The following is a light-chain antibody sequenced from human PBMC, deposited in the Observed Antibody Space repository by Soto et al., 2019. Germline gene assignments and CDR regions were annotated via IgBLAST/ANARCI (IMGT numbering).Light chain of an antibody. V-gene: IGLV2-14*03. CDR3: SSYTSSTTNV. J-gene: IGLJ1*01. CDR2: NVS. Sequence: QSALTQPASVSGSPGQSITISCTGTSSDVGGYNYVSWYQQHPGKAPKLLINNVSNRPSEISDRYSGSKSGNTASLTISSLQAEDEADYYCSSYTSSTTNVFGTGTKVTVL. CDR1: SSDVGGYNY.